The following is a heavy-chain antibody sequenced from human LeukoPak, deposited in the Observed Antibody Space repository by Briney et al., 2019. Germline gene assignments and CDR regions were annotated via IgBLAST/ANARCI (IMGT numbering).Heavy chain of an antibody. V-gene: IGHV4-4*07. CDR1: GGSISSYY. D-gene: IGHD3-3*01. CDR3: ARRSIHYDFWSGYYPYYMDV. CDR2: IYTSGST. J-gene: IGHJ6*03. Sequence: SETLSLTCTVSGGSISSYYWSWIRQPAGKGLEWIGRIYTSGSTNYNPSLKSRVTISVDTSKNQFPLKLSSVTAADTAVYYCARRSIHYDFWSGYYPYYMDVWGKGTTVTVSS.